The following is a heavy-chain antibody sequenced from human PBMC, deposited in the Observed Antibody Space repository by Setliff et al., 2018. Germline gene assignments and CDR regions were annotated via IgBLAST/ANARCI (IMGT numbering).Heavy chain of an antibody. D-gene: IGHD5-18*01. CDR1: GITFKNAW. V-gene: IGHV3-72*01. Sequence: GGSLRLSCAASGITFKNAWMTWVRQTPGKGLEWVARVRNKVNSYTTEYAASVRGRFTISRDDSKNSLYLRMNSLKTEDAAVYYRARLPRYTTPMAPWGQGTLVTVS. J-gene: IGHJ5*02. CDR3: ARLPRYTTPMAP. CDR2: VRNKVNSYTT.